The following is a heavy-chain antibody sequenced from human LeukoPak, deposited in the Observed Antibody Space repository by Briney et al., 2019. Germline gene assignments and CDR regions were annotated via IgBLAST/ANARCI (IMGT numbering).Heavy chain of an antibody. J-gene: IGHJ4*02. V-gene: IGHV4-30-2*01. CDR3: ARSNVYDFWSGYWPPDYFDY. CDR2: IYHSGST. CDR1: GGSISSGGYY. Sequence: SQTLSLTCTVSGGSISSGGYYWSWIRQPPGKGLEWIGYIYHSGSTYYNPSLKSQVTISVDRSKNQFSLKLSSVTAADTAVYYCARSNVYDFWSGYWPPDYFDYWGQGTLVTVSS. D-gene: IGHD3-3*01.